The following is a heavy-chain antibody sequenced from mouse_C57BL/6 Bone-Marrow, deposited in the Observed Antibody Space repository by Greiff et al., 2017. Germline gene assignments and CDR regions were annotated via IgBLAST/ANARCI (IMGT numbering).Heavy chain of an antibody. J-gene: IGHJ3*01. CDR3: ARLSDVDCEGAWFGY. D-gene: IGHD2-4*01. V-gene: IGHV1-53*01. CDR2: INPSNGGT. CDR1: GYTFTSYW. Sequence: QVQLQQPGTELVKPGASVKLSCKASGYTFTSYWMHWVKQRPGQGLEWIGNINPSNGGTNYNEKFKSKATLTVDKSSSTAYMQLSSLPSEDSSVCCCARLSDVDCEGAWFGYWGQGTLVTGSA.